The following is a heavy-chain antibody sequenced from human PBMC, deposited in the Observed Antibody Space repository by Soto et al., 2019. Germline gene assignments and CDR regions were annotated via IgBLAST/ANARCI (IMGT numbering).Heavy chain of an antibody. CDR2: ICGSGGST. V-gene: IGHV3-23*01. D-gene: IGHD6-19*01. J-gene: IGHJ2*01. Sequence: EVQLLESGGGLVQPGGSLRLSCAASGFTFSSYAMSWVRQAPGKGLEWVSAICGSGGSTYYADSVKGRFTISRDNSKNTLYLQMNSLRAEDSAVYYCAKDGSSSGWVDWYFDLWGRGTLVTVSS. CDR1: GFTFSSYA. CDR3: AKDGSSSGWVDWYFDL.